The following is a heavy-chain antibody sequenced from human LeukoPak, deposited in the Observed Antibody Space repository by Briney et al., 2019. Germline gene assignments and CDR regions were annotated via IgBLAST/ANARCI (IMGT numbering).Heavy chain of an antibody. J-gene: IGHJ4*02. CDR2: IYPGGSDT. CDR3: ARPRSPFEYYFDY. Sequence: GESLKISCKGSGYSFTSYWIGWVRQMPGKGLEWMGIIYPGGSDTRYSPSFQGQVTISADKSISTAYLQWSSLKASDTTMYYCARPRSPFEYYFDYWGQGTLVTVSS. V-gene: IGHV5-51*01. CDR1: GYSFTSYW.